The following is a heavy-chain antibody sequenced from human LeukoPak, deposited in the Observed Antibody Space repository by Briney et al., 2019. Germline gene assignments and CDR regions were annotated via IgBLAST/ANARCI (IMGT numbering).Heavy chain of an antibody. CDR2: ISGSGGST. CDR3: ARGGSLAVAPHQYYFDY. CDR1: GFTFSSYA. Sequence: PGGSLRLSCAASGFTFSSYAMSWVRQAPGKGLEWVSAISGSGGSTYYADSVKGRFTISRDNSKNTLYLQMNSLRAEDTAVYYCARGGSLAVAPHQYYFDYWGQGTLVTVSS. J-gene: IGHJ4*02. D-gene: IGHD6-19*01. V-gene: IGHV3-23*01.